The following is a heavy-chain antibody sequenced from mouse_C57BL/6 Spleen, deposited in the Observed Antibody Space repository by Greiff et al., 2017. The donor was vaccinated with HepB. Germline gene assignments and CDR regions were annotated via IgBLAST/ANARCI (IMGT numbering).Heavy chain of an antibody. J-gene: IGHJ3*01. CDR1: GYTFTSYW. CDR3: ARVTTVPGGFAY. V-gene: IGHV1-50*01. D-gene: IGHD1-1*01. Sequence: VQLQQPGAELVKPGASVKLSCKASGYTFTSYWMQWVKQRPGQGLEWIGEIDPSDSYTNYNQKFKGKATLTVDTSSSTAYMQLSSLTSEDSAVYYCARVTTVPGGFAYWGQGTLVTVSA. CDR2: IDPSDSYT.